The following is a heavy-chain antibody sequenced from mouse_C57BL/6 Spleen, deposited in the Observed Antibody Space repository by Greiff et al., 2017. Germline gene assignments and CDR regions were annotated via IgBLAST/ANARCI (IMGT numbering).Heavy chain of an antibody. CDR1: GFNIKNTY. CDR3: AISGGYCSFFYFGD. Sequence: VQLQQSVAELVRPGASVKLSCTASGFNIKNTYMHWVKPRPEQGLEWIGRIEPANGNTTYAPKFQGKATITADTSSNTAYLQLCSLTSEDTAIYYCAISGGYCSFFYFGDWGQSTTLTVAS. J-gene: IGHJ2*01. CDR2: IEPANGNT. V-gene: IGHV14-3*01. D-gene: IGHD2-12*01.